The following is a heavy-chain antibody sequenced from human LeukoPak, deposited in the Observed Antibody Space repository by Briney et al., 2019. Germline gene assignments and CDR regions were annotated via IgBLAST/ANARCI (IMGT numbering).Heavy chain of an antibody. J-gene: IGHJ4*02. Sequence: GGSLRLSCAASGFTFSSYSMNWVRQAPGKGLEWVSGISGSGGSTYYADSVKGRFTISRDNSKNTVYLLMNSLRAEDTAVYYCAKDWPWYFDFWGQGTLVTVSS. CDR3: AKDWPWYFDF. CDR1: GFTFSSYS. V-gene: IGHV3-23*01. CDR2: ISGSGGST.